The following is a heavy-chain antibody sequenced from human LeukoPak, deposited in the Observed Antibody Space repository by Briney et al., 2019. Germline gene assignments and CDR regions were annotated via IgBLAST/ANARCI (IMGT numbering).Heavy chain of an antibody. V-gene: IGHV3-48*03. J-gene: IGHJ1*01. CDR2: ISNSGSIT. Sequence: GGSLRLSCAASGFTFSNYEMDWVRQAPGKGLEWVSYISNSGSITYYADSVKGRFTISRDNAKNSLYLQMNSLRAEDTAVYYCARSTYYSDSSPYPFHYWGQGSMVTVSS. D-gene: IGHD3-22*01. CDR1: GFTFSNYE. CDR3: ARSTYYSDSSPYPFHY.